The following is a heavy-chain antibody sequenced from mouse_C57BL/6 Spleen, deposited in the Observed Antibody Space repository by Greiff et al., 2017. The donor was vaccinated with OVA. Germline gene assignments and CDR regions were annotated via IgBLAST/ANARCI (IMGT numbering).Heavy chain of an antibody. CDR3: ARDSGYYPFAY. J-gene: IGHJ3*01. D-gene: IGHD2-3*01. Sequence: DVQLQESGPGLVKPSQSLSLTCSVTGYSITSGYYWNWIRQFPGNKLEWMGYISYDGSNNYNPSLKNRISITRDTSKNQFFLKLNSVTTEDTATYYCARDSGYYPFAYWGQGTLVTVSA. CDR2: ISYDGSN. CDR1: GYSITSGYY. V-gene: IGHV3-6*01.